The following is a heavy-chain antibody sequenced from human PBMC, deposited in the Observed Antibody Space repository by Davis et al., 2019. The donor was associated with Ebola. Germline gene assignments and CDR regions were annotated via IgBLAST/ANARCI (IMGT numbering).Heavy chain of an antibody. CDR1: GFTFSSYA. CDR3: AKERALGDYIGLFDY. J-gene: IGHJ4*02. Sequence: GESLKISCAASGFTFSSYAMHWVRQAPGKGLEWVAVISYDGSNKYYADSVKGRFTISRDNSKNTLYLQMNSLRAEDTAVYYCAKERALGDYIGLFDYWGQGTLVTVSS. CDR2: ISYDGSNK. V-gene: IGHV3-30-3*01. D-gene: IGHD4-17*01.